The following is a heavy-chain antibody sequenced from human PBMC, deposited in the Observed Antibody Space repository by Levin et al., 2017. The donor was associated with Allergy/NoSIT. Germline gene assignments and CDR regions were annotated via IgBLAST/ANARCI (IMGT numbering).Heavy chain of an antibody. CDR3: GRDGAPVAAYPVYYPDS. Sequence: GESLKISCAASGFTFSDYYMTWIRQAPGKGLEWVSYISDSGQKIYYADSVKGRFTISRDNAKNSLYLQMNSLRVEDTAVYYCGRDGAPVAAYPVYYPDSWGQGTLVTVSS. CDR2: ISDSGQKI. D-gene: IGHD3-10*01. CDR1: GFTFSDYY. V-gene: IGHV3-11*01. J-gene: IGHJ4*02.